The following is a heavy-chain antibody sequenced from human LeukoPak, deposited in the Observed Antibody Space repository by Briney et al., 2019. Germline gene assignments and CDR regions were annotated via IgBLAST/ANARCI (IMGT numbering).Heavy chain of an antibody. Sequence: PGGSLRLSCAASGFTFSSYGMHWVRQAPGKGLEWVAVISYDGSNKYYADSVKGRFTISRDNSKNTLYLQMNSLRAEDTAVYYCAKDGSDFWSVYFDYWGQGTLVTVSS. V-gene: IGHV3-30*18. CDR3: AKDGSDFWSVYFDY. CDR1: GFTFSSYG. J-gene: IGHJ4*02. D-gene: IGHD3-3*01. CDR2: ISYDGSNK.